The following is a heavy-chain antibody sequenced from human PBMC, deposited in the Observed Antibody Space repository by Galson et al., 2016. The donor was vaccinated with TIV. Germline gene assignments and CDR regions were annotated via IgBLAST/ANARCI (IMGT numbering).Heavy chain of an antibody. V-gene: IGHV4-38-2*01. CDR3: ARTVGDDAFDF. D-gene: IGHD3-16*01. CDR2: IYHDGGT. Sequence: ETLSLTCAVSGYSISSGYYWGWIRQPPGKGLEWIGTIYHDGGTYYSPSLKSRVTMSVDTSNNHFSLNLSSVTAADTALYYCARTVGDDAFDFWGQGTLVSVSS. J-gene: IGHJ3*01. CDR1: GYSISSGYY.